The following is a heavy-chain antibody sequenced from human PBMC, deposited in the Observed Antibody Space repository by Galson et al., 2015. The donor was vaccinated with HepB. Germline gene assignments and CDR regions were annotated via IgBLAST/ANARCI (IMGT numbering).Heavy chain of an antibody. CDR1: GFSFKSSG. CDR2: IWYDGSKK. V-gene: IGHV3-33*08. Sequence: LRLSCAASGFSFKSSGMHWVRQAPGKGLEWVAIIWYDGSKKYYPDSLKGRFTISRDNSKNTLYLEMNGLRAEDTAVYYCARVVQQLAYGMDVWGQGTTVTVSS. D-gene: IGHD6-13*01. CDR3: ARVVQQLAYGMDV. J-gene: IGHJ6*02.